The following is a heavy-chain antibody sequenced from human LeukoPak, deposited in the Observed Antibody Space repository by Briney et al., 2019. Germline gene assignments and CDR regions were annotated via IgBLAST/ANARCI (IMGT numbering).Heavy chain of an antibody. V-gene: IGHV4-30-4*01. CDR1: GGSISSGDYY. CDR3: ARDQQGGWFDP. D-gene: IGHD6-13*01. Sequence: SETLFLTCTVSGGSISSGDYYWSWIRQPPGKGLEWIGYIYYSGSTYYNPSLKSRVTISVDTSKNHFSLKLSSVTAADTAVYYCARDQQGGWFDPWGQGTLVTVSS. CDR2: IYYSGST. J-gene: IGHJ5*02.